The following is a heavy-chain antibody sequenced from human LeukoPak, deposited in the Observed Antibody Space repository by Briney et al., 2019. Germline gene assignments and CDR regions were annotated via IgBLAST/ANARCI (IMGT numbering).Heavy chain of an antibody. CDR3: ARGWGYDILTGYYKNNWFDP. CDR2: MNPNSGNT. V-gene: IGHV1-8*01. Sequence: ASVKVSCKASGYTFTSYDINWVRQATGQGLEWMGWMNPNSGNTGYAQKFQGRVTMTRNTSISTAYMELSSLRSEDTAVYYCARGWGYDILTGYYKNNWFDPWGQGTLVTVSS. D-gene: IGHD3-9*01. CDR1: GYTFTSYD. J-gene: IGHJ5*02.